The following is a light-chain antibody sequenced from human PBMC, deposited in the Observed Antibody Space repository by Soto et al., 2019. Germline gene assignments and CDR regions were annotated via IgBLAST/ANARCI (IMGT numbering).Light chain of an antibody. CDR2: RNN. CDR3: AAWDDSLSGPV. CDR1: SSNIGNNY. V-gene: IGLV1-47*01. J-gene: IGLJ2*01. Sequence: QSVLTQPPSASRTPGQRVTISCSGSSSNIGNNYLYWYQQLPGTSPQLLIYRNNQRPSGVPDRFSASKSGTSASLAISGLRSEDEADYYCAAWDDSLSGPVFGGGTKLTVL.